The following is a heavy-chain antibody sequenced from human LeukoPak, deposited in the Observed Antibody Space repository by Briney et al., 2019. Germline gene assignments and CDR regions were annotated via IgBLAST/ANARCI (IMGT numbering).Heavy chain of an antibody. CDR1: GFTFSSYA. D-gene: IGHD6-19*01. CDR2: ISSSRGTT. Sequence: PGGSLRLSCAASGFTFSSYAMSWVRQAPGKGLEWVSGISSSRGTTYYADSVKGRLTISRDNSKNTLYLQMNSLRADDAAVYYWAKERTGGWLCDYWGQGTLVSVSS. CDR3: AKERTGGWLCDY. V-gene: IGHV3-23*01. J-gene: IGHJ4*02.